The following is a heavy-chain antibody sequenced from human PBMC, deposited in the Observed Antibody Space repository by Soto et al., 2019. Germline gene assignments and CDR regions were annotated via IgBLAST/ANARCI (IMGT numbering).Heavy chain of an antibody. Sequence: ASVKVSCKASGGTFSSYAISWVRQAPGQGLEWMGGIIPIFGTANYAQKFQGRVTITADESTSTAYMELSSLRSEDTAVDYCATTGATNPRCTNSVCYIPYGMDVWGRGTTVTVSS. D-gene: IGHD2-8*01. CDR1: GGTFSSYA. CDR2: IIPIFGTA. V-gene: IGHV1-69*13. CDR3: ATTGATNPRCTNSVCYIPYGMDV. J-gene: IGHJ6*02.